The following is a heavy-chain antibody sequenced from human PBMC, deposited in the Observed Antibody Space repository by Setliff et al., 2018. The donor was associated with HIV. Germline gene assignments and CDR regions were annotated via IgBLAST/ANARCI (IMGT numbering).Heavy chain of an antibody. J-gene: IGHJ5*02. V-gene: IGHV4-61*09. CDR3: ATYADRESNRFDP. Sequence: SETLSLTCSVSGGSIKNGPSSWTWIRQPAGKGLEWIGHIYTSGTTNYNSSLNSRVTISVDTSKNQFSLKLSSVTAADTAVYYCATYADRESNRFDPWGQGILVTVSS. CDR2: IYTSGTT. CDR1: GGSIKNGPSS. D-gene: IGHD3-10*01.